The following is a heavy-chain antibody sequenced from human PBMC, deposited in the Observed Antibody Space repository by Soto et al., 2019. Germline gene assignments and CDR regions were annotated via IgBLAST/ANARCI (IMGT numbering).Heavy chain of an antibody. CDR3: ARGKGSWADGYSFRVLNDY. CDR1: GGSLSGYS. D-gene: IGHD5-18*01. Sequence: SDTLSLTCAVYGGSLSGYSWSWIRQPPGKGLEWIGEIIHSGSTNYTPSLKSRVTISLDTSKNQFSLNLSSVTAADTAVYFCARGKGSWADGYSFRVLNDYWGPGTAVT. J-gene: IGHJ4*02. CDR2: IIHSGST. V-gene: IGHV4-34*12.